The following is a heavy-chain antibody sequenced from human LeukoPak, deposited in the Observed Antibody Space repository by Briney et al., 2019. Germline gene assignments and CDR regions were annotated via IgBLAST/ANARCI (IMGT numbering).Heavy chain of an antibody. Sequence: GGSLRLSCAASGFTLSSYNMNWVRQAPGKGLEWVSSISSSGDYIYYADSVKGRFTISRDNAKNSLYLQMNSLRAEDTAVYYCASYMVAVSRYDNWGQGTLVTVSS. CDR1: GFTLSSYN. CDR2: ISSSGDYI. V-gene: IGHV3-21*01. D-gene: IGHD5-12*01. CDR3: ASYMVAVSRYDN. J-gene: IGHJ4*02.